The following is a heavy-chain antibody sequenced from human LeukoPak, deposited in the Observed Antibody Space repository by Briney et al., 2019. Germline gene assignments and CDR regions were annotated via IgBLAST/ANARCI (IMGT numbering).Heavy chain of an antibody. J-gene: IGHJ3*02. V-gene: IGHV1-69*04. Sequence: ASVKVSCKTSGYTFTSFDINWVRQATGQGLEWMGRIIPILGIANYAQKFQGRVTITADKSTSTAYMELSSLRSEDTAVYYCAREKGWLQSRGAFDIWGQGTMVTVSS. CDR2: IIPILGIA. CDR1: GYTFTSFD. D-gene: IGHD5-24*01. CDR3: AREKGWLQSRGAFDI.